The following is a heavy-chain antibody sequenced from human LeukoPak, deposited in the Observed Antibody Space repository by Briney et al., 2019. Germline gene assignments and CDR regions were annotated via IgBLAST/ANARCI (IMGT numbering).Heavy chain of an antibody. V-gene: IGHV3-48*01. CDR2: ISSSSSTI. CDR1: GFTFSTYG. Sequence: GGSLRLSCAASGFTFSTYGMSWVRQAPGKGLEWVSYISSSSSTIYYADSVKGRFTISRDNAKNSLYLQMNSLRAEDTAVYYCARRASSWYYDYWGQGTLVTVSS. D-gene: IGHD6-13*01. J-gene: IGHJ4*02. CDR3: ARRASSWYYDY.